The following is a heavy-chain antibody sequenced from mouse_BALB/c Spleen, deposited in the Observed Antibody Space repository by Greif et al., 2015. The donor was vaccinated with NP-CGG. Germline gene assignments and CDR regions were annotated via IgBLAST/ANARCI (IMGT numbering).Heavy chain of an antibody. CDR2: IRNKANGYTT. V-gene: IGHV7-3*02. Sequence: DVQLVESGGGLVQPGGSLRLSCATSGFTFTDYYMSWVRQPPGKALEWLGFIRNKANGYTTEYSASVKGRFTISRDNSQSILYLQMNTLRAEDSATYYCASPLWQTDYYAMDYWGQGTSVTVSS. D-gene: IGHD1-1*02. CDR3: ASPLWQTDYYAMDY. CDR1: GFTFTDYY. J-gene: IGHJ4*01.